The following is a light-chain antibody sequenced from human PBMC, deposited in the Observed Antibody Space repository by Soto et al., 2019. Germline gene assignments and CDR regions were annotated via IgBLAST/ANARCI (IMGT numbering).Light chain of an antibody. CDR2: EVS. Sequence: QSALTQPPSASGSPGQSVTISCTGTSSDVGGYNYVSWYQHRPGKAPKLMIYEVSKRPSGVPYRFSGPKSGNTASLTVSGLQAEDEADYYCSSYADSVLFGGGTMLTVL. CDR3: SSYADSVL. V-gene: IGLV2-8*01. CDR1: SSDVGGYNY. J-gene: IGLJ2*01.